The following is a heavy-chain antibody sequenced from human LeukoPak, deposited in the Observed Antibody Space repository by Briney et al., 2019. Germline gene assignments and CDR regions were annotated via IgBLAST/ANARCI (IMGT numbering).Heavy chain of an antibody. J-gene: IGHJ2*01. Sequence: SETLSLTCTVSGDSISTLNYYWSWIRQPAGKGLEWIGRIYSSGSTNYNPSLQSRLTISVDSSKTQFSLRLSSVTAADTAVYYCARHYFDSSGHYWYFDLWGRGTLVTVSS. CDR3: ARHYFDSSGHYWYFDL. V-gene: IGHV4-61*02. CDR1: GDSISTLNYY. CDR2: IYSSGST. D-gene: IGHD3-22*01.